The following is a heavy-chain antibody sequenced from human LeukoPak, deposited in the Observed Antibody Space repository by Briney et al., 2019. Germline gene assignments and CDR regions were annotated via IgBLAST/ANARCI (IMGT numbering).Heavy chain of an antibody. CDR3: AREGSSWYFNWFDP. Sequence: GGSLRLSCAASGFTFSSYAMHWVRQAPGKGLEWVAVISYDGSNKYYADSVKGRFTISRDNSKNTLYLQMNSLRAEGTAVYYCAREGSSWYFNWFDPWGQGTLVTVSS. J-gene: IGHJ5*02. V-gene: IGHV3-30-3*01. D-gene: IGHD6-13*01. CDR1: GFTFSSYA. CDR2: ISYDGSNK.